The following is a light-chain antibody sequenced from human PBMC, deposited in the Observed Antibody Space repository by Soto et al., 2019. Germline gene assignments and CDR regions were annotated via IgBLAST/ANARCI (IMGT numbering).Light chain of an antibody. V-gene: IGKV3-20*01. CDR3: QQYGSSGYT. CDR1: QSVSSSY. Sequence: VLTQSPGTLSLSPGERATLSCRASQSVSSSYLAWYQQKPGQAPRLPIYGASSRATGIPDRFSGSGSGTDFTLTISRLEPEDFAVYYCQQYGSSGYTFGQGTRLEIK. CDR2: GAS. J-gene: IGKJ5*01.